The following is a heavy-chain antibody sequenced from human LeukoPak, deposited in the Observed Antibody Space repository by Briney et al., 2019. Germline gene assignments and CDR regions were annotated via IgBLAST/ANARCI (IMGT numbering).Heavy chain of an antibody. CDR1: GFTFSSYA. Sequence: GGSLRLSCAASGFTFSSYAMHWVRQAPGKGLEYVSAISSNGGRTYYANSVKGTFTISRDNSKNTLYLQMGSLRAEDMAVYYCARPDYYGSGRGSDDWGQGTLVTVSS. CDR3: ARPDYYGSGRGSDD. V-gene: IGHV3-64*01. D-gene: IGHD3-10*01. CDR2: ISSNGGRT. J-gene: IGHJ4*02.